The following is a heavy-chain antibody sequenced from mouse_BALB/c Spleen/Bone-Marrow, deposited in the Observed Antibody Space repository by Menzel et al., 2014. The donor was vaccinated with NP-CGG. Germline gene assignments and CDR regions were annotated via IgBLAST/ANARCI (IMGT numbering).Heavy chain of an antibody. V-gene: IGHV7-3*02. Sequence: VQLKESGGGLVQPGGSLRLSCTTSGFTFTDYYMSWVRRPPGKALEWLVFIRNKAYGYTTEYSASVRGRFTISRDNSQSILYLQMNTLRAEDSATYYCARFPMDYWGQGTSVTVSS. CDR3: ARFPMDY. J-gene: IGHJ4*01. CDR2: IRNKAYGYTT. CDR1: GFTFTDYY.